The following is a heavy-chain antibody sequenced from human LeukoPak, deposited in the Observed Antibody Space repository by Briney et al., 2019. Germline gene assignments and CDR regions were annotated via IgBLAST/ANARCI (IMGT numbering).Heavy chain of an antibody. CDR1: GYSISSGYY. J-gene: IGHJ3*02. Sequence: SETLSLTCAVSGYSISSGYYWGWIRQPPGKGLEWIGSIYHSGSTYYNPSLKSRVTISVDTSKNQFSLKLSSVTAADTAVYYCAGRNYYYDNSAYAFDIWGQGTMVTVSS. CDR3: AGRNYYYDNSAYAFDI. D-gene: IGHD3-22*01. CDR2: IYHSGST. V-gene: IGHV4-38-2*01.